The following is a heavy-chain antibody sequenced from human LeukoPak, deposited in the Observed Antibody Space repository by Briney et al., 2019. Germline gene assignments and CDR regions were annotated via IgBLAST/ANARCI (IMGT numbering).Heavy chain of an antibody. CDR3: ARSKAHLSTSWYGTWFDP. J-gene: IGHJ5*02. D-gene: IGHD2-2*01. V-gene: IGHV4-38-2*02. CDR2: MYHSGDT. Sequence: SETLSLTCTVSGGSISSYYWGWIRQPPGKGLEWIGSMYHSGDTYYNPSLKSRVTISVDTSKNHLSLKLRSVTAADTAVYYCARSKAHLSTSWYGTWFDPWGQGTLVTVSS. CDR1: GGSISSYY.